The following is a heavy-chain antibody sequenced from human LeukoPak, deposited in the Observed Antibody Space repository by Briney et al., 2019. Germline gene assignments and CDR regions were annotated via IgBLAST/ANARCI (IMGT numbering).Heavy chain of an antibody. J-gene: IGHJ4*02. D-gene: IGHD3-22*01. V-gene: IGHV3-9*01. CDR2: ISWNSGSI. CDR3: AKDIHQGYDSSGYDGGFDY. CDR1: GFTFDDYA. Sequence: GRSLRLSCAASGFTFDDYAMHWVRQAPGKGLEWVSGISWNSGSIGYADSVKSRFTISRGNAKNSLYLQMNSLRAEDTALYYCAKDIHQGYDSSGYDGGFDYWGQGTLVTVSS.